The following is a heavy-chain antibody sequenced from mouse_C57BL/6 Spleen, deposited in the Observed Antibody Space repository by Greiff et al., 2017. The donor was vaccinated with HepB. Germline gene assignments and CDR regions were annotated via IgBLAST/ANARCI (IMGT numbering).Heavy chain of an antibody. CDR2: INPNNGGT. CDR3: ARWGLLRWDY. V-gene: IGHV1-26*01. D-gene: IGHD1-1*01. J-gene: IGHJ2*01. Sequence: EVQLQQSGPELVKPGASVKISCKASGYTFTDYYMNWVKQSHGKSLEWIGDINPNNGGTSYNQKFKGKATLTVDKSSSTAYMELRSLTSEDSAVYYCARWGLLRWDYWGQGTTLTVSS. CDR1: GYTFTDYY.